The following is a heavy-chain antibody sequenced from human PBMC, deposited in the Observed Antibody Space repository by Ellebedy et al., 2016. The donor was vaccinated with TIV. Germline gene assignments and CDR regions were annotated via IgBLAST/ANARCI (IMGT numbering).Heavy chain of an antibody. CDR3: AGVGAQGRLFGWLRDAPFYI. V-gene: IGHV4-59*01. D-gene: IGHD3-9*01. CDR1: GDSINRSS. J-gene: IGHJ3*02. CDR2: VSNRGQT. Sequence: MPSETLSLTCTVSGDSINRSSWSWIRQPPGKGLEWVGCVSNRGQTRYNPSLNSRVPISLDTSKNQFPLKLKSVTAADTAVYYWAGVGAQGRLFGWLRDAPFYIWGQGTTVTVSS.